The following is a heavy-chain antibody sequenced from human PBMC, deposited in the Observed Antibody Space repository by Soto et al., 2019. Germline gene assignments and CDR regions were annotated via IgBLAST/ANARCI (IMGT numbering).Heavy chain of an antibody. J-gene: IGHJ4*02. Sequence: PGASLKISCKASGYSFTIYWIGWVRQMPGKGLEWMGIIYPGDSDTIYSPSFQGQVTISADKSISTAYLQWNSLKASDTAMYYCARPPYSASYYYFDQWGQGTPVTVSS. V-gene: IGHV5-51*01. CDR2: IYPGDSDT. D-gene: IGHD1-26*01. CDR3: ARPPYSASYYYFDQ. CDR1: GYSFTIYW.